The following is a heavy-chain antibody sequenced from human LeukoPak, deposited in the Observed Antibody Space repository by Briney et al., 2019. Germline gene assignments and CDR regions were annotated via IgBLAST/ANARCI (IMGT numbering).Heavy chain of an antibody. CDR2: VASKTDGETT. J-gene: IGHJ4*02. Sequence: PGGSLRLSCAASGFILTNAWMTWVRQGPGKGLEWVGRVASKTDGETTDYVALVKGRFTISRDDSENTVYLQMNSLKTEDTAVYYCATSPDYFETSPFDYWGQGTLVTVSS. V-gene: IGHV3-15*04. CDR1: GFILTNAW. D-gene: IGHD4-17*01. CDR3: ATSPDYFETSPFDY.